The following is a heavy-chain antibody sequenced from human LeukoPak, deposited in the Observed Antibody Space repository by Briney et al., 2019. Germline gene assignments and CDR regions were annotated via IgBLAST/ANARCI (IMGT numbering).Heavy chain of an antibody. CDR1: GYIFTSYD. D-gene: IGHD3-3*01. J-gene: IGHJ6*03. V-gene: IGHV1-8*01. CDR3: ARGDGYYDFWSGSYYYYYMDV. CDR2: MNANSGNT. Sequence: ASVKVSCKASGYIFTSYDINWVRQATGQGLEWMGWMNANSGNTGYAQKLQGRVTMTRSTSISTAYMELSSLRSEDTAVYYCARGDGYYDFWSGSYYYYYMDVWGKGTTVTVSS.